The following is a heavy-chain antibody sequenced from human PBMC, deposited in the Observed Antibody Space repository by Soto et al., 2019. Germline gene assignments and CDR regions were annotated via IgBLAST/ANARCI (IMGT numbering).Heavy chain of an antibody. CDR2: VNPADSYT. Sequence: GESLKISCTTSGNTFTSYWIGWVRQMPGKGLEWVGIVNPADSYTTYSPSFEGHVTISADKSISTAYLQWSSLKASDTAMYYCYSSSGYLDYWGQGTLVTVSS. V-gene: IGHV5-51*01. J-gene: IGHJ4*02. CDR3: YSSSGYLDY. CDR1: GNTFTSYW. D-gene: IGHD6-13*01.